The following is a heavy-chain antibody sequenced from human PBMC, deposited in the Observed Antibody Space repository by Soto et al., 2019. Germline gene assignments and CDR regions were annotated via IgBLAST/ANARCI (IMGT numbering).Heavy chain of an antibody. Sequence: SETLSLTCAVSGGSISSSNWWSWVRQPPGKGLEWIGEIYHSGSTSYNPSLKSRVTISVDKSKNQFSLKLSSVTAADTAVYYCARSAAGRGDNWFDPWGQGTLVTVSS. CDR3: ARSAAGRGDNWFDP. J-gene: IGHJ5*02. CDR1: GGSISSSNW. CDR2: IYHSGST. V-gene: IGHV4-4*02. D-gene: IGHD6-13*01.